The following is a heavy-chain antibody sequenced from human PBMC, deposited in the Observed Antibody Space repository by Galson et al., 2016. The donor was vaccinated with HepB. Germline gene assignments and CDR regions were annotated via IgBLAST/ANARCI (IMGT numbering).Heavy chain of an antibody. CDR1: GDSVSSNSVA. J-gene: IGHJ3*01. D-gene: IGHD2-15*01. CDR2: TYK. Sequence: ISGDSVSSNSVAWNWIRQSPSRGLEWLGRTYKNYATSVKSRITINSDTSKNQFSLHLNPVTPDDTAVYYCARGIWNSFDVWGQGTVVTVSS. V-gene: IGHV6-1*01. CDR3: ARGIWNSFDV.